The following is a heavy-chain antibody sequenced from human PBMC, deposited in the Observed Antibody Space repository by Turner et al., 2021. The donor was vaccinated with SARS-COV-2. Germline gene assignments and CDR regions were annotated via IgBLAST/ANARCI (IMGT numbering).Heavy chain of an antibody. CDR1: GGSISSSNW. D-gene: IGHD3-10*01. CDR2: ICHSGST. J-gene: IGHJ5*02. Sequence: QVQLQESGPGLVKPSGTLSLTCAVSGGSISSSNWWSWVRQPPGKGLEWIGEICHSGSTNDNPSLKSRVTISVDKSKNQFSLKLSSVTAADTAVYYCARSLRRGAIYTLFDPWGQGTLVTVSS. V-gene: IGHV4-4*02. CDR3: ARSLRRGAIYTLFDP.